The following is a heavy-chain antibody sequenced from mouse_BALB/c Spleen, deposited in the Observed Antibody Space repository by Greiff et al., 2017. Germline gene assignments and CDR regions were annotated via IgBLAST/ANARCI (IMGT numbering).Heavy chain of an antibody. CDR1: GYSITSDYA. J-gene: IGHJ4*01. Sequence: DVKLQESGPGLVKPSQSLSLTCTVTGYSITSDYAWNWIRQFPGNKLEWMGYISYSGSTSYNPSLKSRISITRDTSKNQFFLQLNSVTTEDTATYYCARIRFPYAMDYWGQGTSVTVSS. D-gene: IGHD1-1*01. CDR3: ARIRFPYAMDY. V-gene: IGHV3-2*02. CDR2: ISYSGST.